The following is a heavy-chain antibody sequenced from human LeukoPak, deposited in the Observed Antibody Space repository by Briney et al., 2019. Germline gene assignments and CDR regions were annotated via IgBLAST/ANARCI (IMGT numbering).Heavy chain of an antibody. Sequence: SQTLSLTCSVSGASINGDDFFWGWIRQPPGKGLEWIGNIYYSGSTYYNPSLERRISISMDASKNQLTMRLNSETAADTAVYFCARENFYHPRGYFHLWGRGTLVSVSS. J-gene: IGHJ2*01. CDR3: ARENFYHPRGYFHL. V-gene: IGHV4-30-4*01. CDR2: IYYSGST. CDR1: GASINGDDFF. D-gene: IGHD1-7*01.